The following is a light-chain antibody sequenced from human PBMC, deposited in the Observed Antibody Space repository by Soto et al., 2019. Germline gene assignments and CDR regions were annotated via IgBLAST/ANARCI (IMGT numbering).Light chain of an antibody. CDR3: QQYNNWWT. CDR1: QSISDT. V-gene: IGKV3-15*01. J-gene: IGKJ1*01. CDR2: GAS. Sequence: EIVMTQSPAPLSVSPGGRATLSCRASQSISDTLAWYQQKPGQAPRILIYGASTRATGIPARFSGSGSGTEFTLTISSLQSEDFAVYYCQQYNNWWTLGQGTKVDIK.